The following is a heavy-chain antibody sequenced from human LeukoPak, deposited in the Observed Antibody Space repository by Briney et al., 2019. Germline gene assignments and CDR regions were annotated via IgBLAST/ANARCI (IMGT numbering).Heavy chain of an antibody. V-gene: IGHV3-20*04. CDR1: GFTSDDYG. CDR3: ARGDYYDSSGYYERPNFDY. D-gene: IGHD3-22*01. Sequence: GGSLRLXCAASGFTSDDYGMRWVRLAPGKGLEWVSGINWNGGSTGYADSVKGRFTISRDNAKNSLYLQMNSLRAEDTALYYCARGDYYDSSGYYERPNFDYWGQGTLVTVSS. CDR2: INWNGGST. J-gene: IGHJ4*02.